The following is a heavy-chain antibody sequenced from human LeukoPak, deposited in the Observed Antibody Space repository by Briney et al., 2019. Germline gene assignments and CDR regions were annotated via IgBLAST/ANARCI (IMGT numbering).Heavy chain of an antibody. V-gene: IGHV4-61*01. D-gene: IGHD3-22*01. CDR2: IYYSGST. CDR1: GGSVNSGSYY. CDR3: ARGLSDSSGYYYGGRFDP. J-gene: IGHJ5*02. Sequence: TSETLSLTCTVSGGSVNSGSYYWSWIRQPPGKGLEWIGYIYYSGSTNYNPSLKSRVTILLDTSKNQFSLKLSSVTAADTAVYYCARGLSDSSGYYYGGRFDPWGQGTLVTVSS.